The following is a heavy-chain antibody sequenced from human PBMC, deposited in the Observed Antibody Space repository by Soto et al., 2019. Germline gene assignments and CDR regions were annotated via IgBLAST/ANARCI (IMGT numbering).Heavy chain of an antibody. Sequence: GGSLRLSCAASGFTFSSYAMHWVRQAPGKGLGWVAVISYDGSNKYYADSVKGRFTISRDNSKNTLYLQMNGLRAEDTAVYYCARGEKPYYYYYGMDVWGQGTTVTVSS. V-gene: IGHV3-30-3*01. CDR1: GFTFSSYA. J-gene: IGHJ6*02. CDR3: ARGEKPYYYYYGMDV. CDR2: ISYDGSNK.